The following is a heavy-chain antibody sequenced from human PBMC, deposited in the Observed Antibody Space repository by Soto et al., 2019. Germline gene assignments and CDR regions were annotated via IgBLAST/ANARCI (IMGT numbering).Heavy chain of an antibody. CDR3: GRDRSRVGPEYSHER. CDR1: GFTFSNYS. Sequence: PVGSLRLSCAASGFTFSNYSMHWVRQAPGRGLQWVAVISHEESNKFYADSVKGRFTISRDNSKNTLYLQMKSLRADDTAVYYCGRDRSRVGPEYSHERWGQGTLVTVSS. J-gene: IGHJ4*02. D-gene: IGHD3-3*02. CDR2: ISHEESNK. V-gene: IGHV3-30*04.